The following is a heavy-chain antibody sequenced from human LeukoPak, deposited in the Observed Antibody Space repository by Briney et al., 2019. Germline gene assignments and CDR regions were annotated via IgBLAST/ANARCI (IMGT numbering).Heavy chain of an antibody. D-gene: IGHD3-22*01. CDR1: GYTFTSYG. Sequence: ASVKVSCKASGYTFTSYGISWVRQAPGQGLEWMGWISAYNGNTNYAQKLQGRVTMTTDTSTSTAYMELRSLRSDDTAVYYCASQKEYYYDSSGYYHDAFDIWGQGTMVTVSS. J-gene: IGHJ3*02. CDR2: ISAYNGNT. V-gene: IGHV1-18*01. CDR3: ASQKEYYYDSSGYYHDAFDI.